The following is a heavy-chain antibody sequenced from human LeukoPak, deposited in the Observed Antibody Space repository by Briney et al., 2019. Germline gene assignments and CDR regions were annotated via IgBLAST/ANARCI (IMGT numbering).Heavy chain of an antibody. CDR2: IDNAGSIT. V-gene: IGHV3-74*03. Sequence: SGGSLRLSCAASGFTFSNYWIHWVRQAPGKGLVWVSRIDNAGSITTYADSVKGRFTISRDNSKNTLYLQMNSLRAEDTAVYYCAKNSLYSGYDSTFDYWGQGTLVTVSS. CDR3: AKNSLYSGYDSTFDY. D-gene: IGHD5-12*01. CDR1: GFTFSNYW. J-gene: IGHJ4*02.